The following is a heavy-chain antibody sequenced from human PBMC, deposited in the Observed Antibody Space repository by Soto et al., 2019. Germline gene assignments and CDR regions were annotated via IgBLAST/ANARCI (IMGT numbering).Heavy chain of an antibody. V-gene: IGHV3-23*01. CDR1: GFTFSSSA. CDR3: ARCTVDTIVTSGWCHYLDP. J-gene: IGHJ5*02. CDR2: VSGSGGTT. Sequence: EVQLLDSGGGLVQPGGSLRLSCAASGFTFSSSAMSWVRQAPGKGLEWVSAVSGSGGTTYYADSVMVRFTISRDNSKNTLYLPMHSMRAEDTAIYFCARCTVDTIVTSGWCHYLDPWGQGTLVTVSS. D-gene: IGHD6-19*01.